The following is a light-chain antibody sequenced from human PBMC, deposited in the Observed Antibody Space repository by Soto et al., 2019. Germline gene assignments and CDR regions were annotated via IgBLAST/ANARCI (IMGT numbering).Light chain of an antibody. Sequence: LTQSPSSLSASVGYRVTITCRASQAISRFLAWYQQKAGKAPKLLIYGVSTLESGVPSRFSGIGSGTDFTLTISSLQPEDFATYYCQQLNSSPFTFGPGTKVDIK. CDR3: QQLNSSPFT. V-gene: IGKV1-9*01. CDR2: GVS. CDR1: QAISRF. J-gene: IGKJ3*01.